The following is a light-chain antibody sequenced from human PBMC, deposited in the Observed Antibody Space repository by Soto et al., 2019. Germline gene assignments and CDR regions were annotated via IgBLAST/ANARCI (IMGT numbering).Light chain of an antibody. Sequence: AIQMTQSPSSLSASVGDRVTITCRASQGIKSDLAWYQQKPGKAPNLLIFAASSLQSGVPSRFSGSGSGTDFTLTISSLQPEDFATYYCLQDYNFPYTFGQGTKLEI. CDR3: LQDYNFPYT. J-gene: IGKJ2*01. V-gene: IGKV1-6*01. CDR1: QGIKSD. CDR2: AAS.